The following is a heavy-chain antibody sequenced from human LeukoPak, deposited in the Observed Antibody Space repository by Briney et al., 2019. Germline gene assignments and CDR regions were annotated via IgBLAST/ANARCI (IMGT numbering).Heavy chain of an antibody. CDR3: AKGGDGSGYNQPYYFDY. CDR1: GFTFSSYG. CDR2: ISGSGGST. Sequence: PGGTLRLSCAASGFTFSSYGMSWVRQAPGKGLEWVSAISGSGGSTYYADSVKGRFTISRDNSKNTLYLQMNSLRAEDTAVYYCAKGGDGSGYNQPYYFDYWGQGTLVTVSS. V-gene: IGHV3-23*01. D-gene: IGHD6-19*01. J-gene: IGHJ4*02.